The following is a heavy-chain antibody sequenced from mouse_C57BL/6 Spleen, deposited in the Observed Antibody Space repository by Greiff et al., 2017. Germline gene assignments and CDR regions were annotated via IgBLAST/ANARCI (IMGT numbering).Heavy chain of an antibody. CDR2: INPNYGTT. CDR1: GYSFTDYN. Sequence: EVKLLESGPELVKPGASVKISCKASGYSFTDYNMNWVKQSNGKSLEWIGVINPNYGTTSYNQKFKGKATLTVDQSSSTAYMQLNSLTSEDSAVYYCARDGYYPLYYYAMDYWGQGTSVTVSS. D-gene: IGHD2-3*01. J-gene: IGHJ4*01. CDR3: ARDGYYPLYYYAMDY. V-gene: IGHV1-39*01.